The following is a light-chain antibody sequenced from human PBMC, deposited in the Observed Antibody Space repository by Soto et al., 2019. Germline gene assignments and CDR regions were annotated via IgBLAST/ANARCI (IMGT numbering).Light chain of an antibody. V-gene: IGKV3-11*01. Sequence: EIVLTQSPATLSLSPGERATLSCRASQTVSSSLAWSQQKPGQAPRLLIYDVSVRATGIPARFSGSVSGTDFCFPIRRLKPEYFAVYCSQQRSSWPTYGGGTMVEIK. CDR3: QQRSSWPT. CDR2: DVS. CDR1: QTVSSS. J-gene: IGKJ4*02.